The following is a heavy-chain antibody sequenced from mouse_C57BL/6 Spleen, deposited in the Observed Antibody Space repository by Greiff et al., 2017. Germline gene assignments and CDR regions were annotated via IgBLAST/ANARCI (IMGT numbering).Heavy chain of an antibody. Sequence: QVQLQQPGAELVMPGASVKLSCKASGYTFTSYWMHWVKQRPGQGLEWIGEIDPSDSYTNYNQKFKGKSTLTVDKSSSTAYMQLSSLTSEDSAVYYCARRGLRSAWFAYWGQGTLVTVSA. D-gene: IGHD1-1*01. CDR2: IDPSDSYT. J-gene: IGHJ3*01. V-gene: IGHV1-69*01. CDR1: GYTFTSYW. CDR3: ARRGLRSAWFAY.